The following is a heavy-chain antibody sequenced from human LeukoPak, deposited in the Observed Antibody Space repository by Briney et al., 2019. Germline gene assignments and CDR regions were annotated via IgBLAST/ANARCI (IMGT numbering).Heavy chain of an antibody. J-gene: IGHJ4*02. Sequence: SETLSLTCTVSGGSISSYYWSWIRQPPGKGLEWIGYIYYSGSTNYNPSLKSRVTISVDTSKNQFSLKLSSVTAADTAVYYCARHFGSWELRGNYFDYWGQGTLVTVSS. V-gene: IGHV4-59*08. CDR2: IYYSGST. CDR3: ARHFGSWELRGNYFDY. D-gene: IGHD1-26*01. CDR1: GGSISSYY.